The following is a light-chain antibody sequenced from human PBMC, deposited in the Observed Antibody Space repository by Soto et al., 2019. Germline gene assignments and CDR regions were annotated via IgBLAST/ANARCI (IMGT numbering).Light chain of an antibody. V-gene: IGKV4-1*01. J-gene: IGKJ2*01. Sequence: DIVMTQSPDSLAVYLGERATINCKSSQSLLYSSTNKNYLIWYQQKPGQPPKLLIYWASTRESGVPDRFSGSGSGTDFTLTISSLQAEDVAVYYCQQYYSTPLTFGQGTKLEI. CDR3: QQYYSTPLT. CDR1: QSLLYSSTNKNY. CDR2: WAS.